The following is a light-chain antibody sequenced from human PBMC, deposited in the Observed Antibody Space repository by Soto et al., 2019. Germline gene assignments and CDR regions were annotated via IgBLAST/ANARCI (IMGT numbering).Light chain of an antibody. Sequence: DIQMTQSASTLSASVGDRVTITCRASQSTSIWLAWYQQKPGKAPKLLIYKASSLESGVPSRFSGSGSGTEFTLTISSLQPDDFATYYCQQYNTYSTWTFGQGTK. J-gene: IGKJ1*01. CDR1: QSTSIW. CDR3: QQYNTYSTWT. CDR2: KAS. V-gene: IGKV1-5*03.